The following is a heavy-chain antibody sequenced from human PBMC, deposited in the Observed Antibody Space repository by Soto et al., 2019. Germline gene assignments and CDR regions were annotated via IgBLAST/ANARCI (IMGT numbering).Heavy chain of an antibody. CDR3: AKDQGSSWYEIXY. J-gene: IGHJ4*02. CDR1: GFTFTSSG. Sequence: SVKVSCKASGFTFTSSGVQWVRQARGQRLEWIGWIVVGSGNTNYAQKFQERVTITRDMSTSTAYMELSSLRSEDTAVYYCAKDQGSSWYEIXYWGQGTLVTVSS. D-gene: IGHD6-13*01. V-gene: IGHV1-58*01. CDR2: IVVGSGNT.